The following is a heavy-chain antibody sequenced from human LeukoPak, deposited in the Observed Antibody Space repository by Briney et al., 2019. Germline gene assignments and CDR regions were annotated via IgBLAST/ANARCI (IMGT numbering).Heavy chain of an antibody. V-gene: IGHV3-7*01. J-gene: IGHJ4*02. CDR2: IKQDGSEK. CDR3: ATRSPTLFYFDY. CDR1: GFTFSSYE. Sequence: GGSLRLSCAASGFTFSSYEMNWVRQAPGKGLEWVANIKQDGSEKYYVDSVKGRFTISRDNAKNSLYLQMNSLRAEDTAVYYCATRSPTLFYFDYWGQGTLVTVSS.